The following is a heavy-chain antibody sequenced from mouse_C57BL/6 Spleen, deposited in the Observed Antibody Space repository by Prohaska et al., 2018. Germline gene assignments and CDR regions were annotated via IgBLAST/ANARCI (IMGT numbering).Heavy chain of an antibody. CDR3: AREGGYDYDEAWFAY. Sequence: QVQLQQPGAELVKPGASVKMSCKASGYTFTSYWITWVKQRPGQGLEWIGDIYPGSGSTNYNEKFKSKATLTVDTSSSTAYMQLSSLTSEDSAVYYCAREGGYDYDEAWFAYWGQGTLVTVSA. CDR2: IYPGSGST. CDR1: GYTFTSYW. J-gene: IGHJ3*01. D-gene: IGHD2-4*01. V-gene: IGHV1-55*01.